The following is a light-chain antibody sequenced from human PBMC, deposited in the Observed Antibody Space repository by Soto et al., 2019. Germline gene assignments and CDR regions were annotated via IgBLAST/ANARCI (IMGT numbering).Light chain of an antibody. CDR2: DVS. CDR1: SSDVGGYDY. V-gene: IGLV2-14*01. CDR3: SSYASSSTLV. J-gene: IGLJ2*01. Sequence: QSALTQPASVSGSPGQSITISCTGTSSDVGGYDYVSWHQQHPGKVPKLMIYDVSSRPSGVSNRFSGSKSGNTASLTISGLQAEDEADYYCSSYASSSTLVFGGGTKLTVL.